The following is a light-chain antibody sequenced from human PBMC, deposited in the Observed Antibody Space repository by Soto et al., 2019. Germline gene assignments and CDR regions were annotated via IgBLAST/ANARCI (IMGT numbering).Light chain of an antibody. CDR1: RSDIGSYNN. V-gene: IGLV2-23*02. CDR2: GVT. Sequence: QSALTQPASVSGSPGQSITISCTGTRSDIGSYNNVAWYQQHPGKAPRVMIFGVTKRPSGISDRFFGSKSGSTASLTISGRQAYDEADYFCFSYRGRDTSYVFRTGTKLNVL. CDR3: FSYRGRDTSYV. J-gene: IGLJ1*01.